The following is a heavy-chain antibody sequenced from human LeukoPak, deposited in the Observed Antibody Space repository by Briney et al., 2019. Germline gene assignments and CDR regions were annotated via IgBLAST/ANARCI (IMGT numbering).Heavy chain of an antibody. J-gene: IGHJ4*02. D-gene: IGHD5-18*01. CDR3: ARRVGIQLWSYYFDY. CDR1: GGSFSGYY. Sequence: TSETLSLTCAVFGGSFSGYYWSWIRQPPGKGLEWIGEINHSGSTNYNPSLKSRLTISVDTSKNQFSLKLSSVTAADTAVYYCARRVGIQLWSYYFDYWGQGTLVTVSS. CDR2: INHSGST. V-gene: IGHV4-34*01.